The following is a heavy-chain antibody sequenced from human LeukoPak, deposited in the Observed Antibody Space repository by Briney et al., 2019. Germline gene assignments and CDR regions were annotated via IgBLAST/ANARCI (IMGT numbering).Heavy chain of an antibody. CDR3: ARDPPGRHGYSPFDL. CDR2: IRYDGSNK. D-gene: IGHD5-24*01. J-gene: IGHJ4*02. CDR1: EFTFSTYG. Sequence: GGSLRLSCAASEFTFSTYGMHWVRQAPGKGLEWVAFIRYDGSNKYYADSVKGRFTISRDNAKNSLFLQMNSLRAEDTALYYCARDPPGRHGYSPFDLWGQGTLVAVSS. V-gene: IGHV3-30*02.